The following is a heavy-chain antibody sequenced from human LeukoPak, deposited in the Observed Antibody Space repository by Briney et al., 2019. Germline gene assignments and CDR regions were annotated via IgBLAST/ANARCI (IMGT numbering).Heavy chain of an antibody. V-gene: IGHV4-61*02. J-gene: IGHJ6*03. D-gene: IGHD3-3*01. CDR3: ARGVDFWSGHYYYYTDV. CDR2: IYTSGST. Sequence: PSETLSLTCTVSGGSISSGSYYWSWIRQPAGKGLEWIGRIYTSGSTNYNPSLKSRVTISVDTSKNQFSLKLSSVTAADTAVYYCARGVDFWSGHYYYYTDVWGKGTTVTVSS. CDR1: GGSISSGSYY.